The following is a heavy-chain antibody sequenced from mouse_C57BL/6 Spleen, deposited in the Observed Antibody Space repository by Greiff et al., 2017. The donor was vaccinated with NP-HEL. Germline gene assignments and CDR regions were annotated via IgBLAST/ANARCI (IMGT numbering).Heavy chain of an antibody. Sequence: DVQLQESGPGLVKPSQSLSLTCSVTGYSITSGYYWNWIRQFPGNKLEWMGYISYDGSNNYNPSLKNRISITRDTSKNQFFLKLNSVTTEDTATYYCAGTGAMDYWGQGTSVTVSS. D-gene: IGHD4-1*01. CDR1: GYSITSGYY. CDR2: ISYDGSN. V-gene: IGHV3-6*01. J-gene: IGHJ4*01. CDR3: AGTGAMDY.